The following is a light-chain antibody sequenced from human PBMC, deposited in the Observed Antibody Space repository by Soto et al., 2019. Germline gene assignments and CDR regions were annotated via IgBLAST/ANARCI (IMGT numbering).Light chain of an antibody. V-gene: IGKV1-5*03. J-gene: IGKJ1*01. CDR1: QSISNW. Sequence: DIQLTQSPSTLSASVGDRVTISCRASQSISNWLAWYQQKPGIAPKLLIYEASRLESGVPSRFSGTGSGTEFTLTISRLQPDDLATDNCQQNRHFSSFVQGTKVDIK. CDR2: EAS. CDR3: QQNRHFSS.